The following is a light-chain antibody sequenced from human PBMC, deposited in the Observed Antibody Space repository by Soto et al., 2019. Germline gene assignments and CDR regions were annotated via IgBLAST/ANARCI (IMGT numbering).Light chain of an antibody. Sequence: ESELTKSPGTLSLSPGERATPSSRATQRVSSNLLAWYHQQPGQAPRLLIYAASSRAAGIPDRFSGSGSGTDFTLTVSRLEPEDFAVDYCRLYGNSRTVGPWAKVAIK. CDR2: AAS. V-gene: IGKV3-20*01. CDR1: QRVSSNL. J-gene: IGKJ1*01. CDR3: RLYGNSRT.